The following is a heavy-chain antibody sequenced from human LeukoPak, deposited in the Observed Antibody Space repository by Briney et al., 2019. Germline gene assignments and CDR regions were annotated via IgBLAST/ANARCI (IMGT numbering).Heavy chain of an antibody. V-gene: IGHV4-39*01. CDR2: IYYSGLS. J-gene: IGHJ6*03. CDR1: GGSISSTSYF. D-gene: IGHD3-10*01. CDR3: ARQAGLLWFGRFYYMDV. Sequence: PSETLSLTCSVSGGSISSTSYFWGWIRQPPGKGLEWIGTIYYSGLSYYNPSLKSRVTISIDTSKNQFFLKLTSVTAADTAVYYCARQAGLLWFGRFYYMDVWGKGTTVTISS.